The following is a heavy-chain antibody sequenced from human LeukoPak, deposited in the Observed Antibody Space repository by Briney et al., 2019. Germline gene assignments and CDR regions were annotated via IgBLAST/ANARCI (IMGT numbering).Heavy chain of an antibody. J-gene: IGHJ4*02. V-gene: IGHV4-34*01. D-gene: IGHD2-2*01. CDR2: INHSGST. CDR3: ARMGLGYCSSTSCYADY. CDR1: GGSFSGYY. Sequence: SETLSLTCAVYGGSFSGYYWSWSRQPPGKGLEWIGEINHSGSTNYNPSLKSRVTISVDTSKNQFSLKLSSVTAADTAVYYCARMGLGYCSSTSCYADYWGQGTLVTVSS.